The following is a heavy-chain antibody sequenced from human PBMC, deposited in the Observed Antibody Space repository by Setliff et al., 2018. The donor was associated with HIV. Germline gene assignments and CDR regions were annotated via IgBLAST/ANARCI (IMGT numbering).Heavy chain of an antibody. V-gene: IGHV4-61*09. D-gene: IGHD1-26*01. J-gene: IGHJ4*02. CDR3: ARGTDETIVPSSPKYFDF. CDR2: IYTSGST. CDR1: DDSISSGLYY. Sequence: PSETLSLTCNVSDDSISSGLYYWSWIRQPAGKGLEWIGHIYTSGSTQYSPSLRSRLTLSVDTSKNEFSLKLNSVTAADTAIYFCARGTDETIVPSSPKYFDFWGQGSLVTVSS.